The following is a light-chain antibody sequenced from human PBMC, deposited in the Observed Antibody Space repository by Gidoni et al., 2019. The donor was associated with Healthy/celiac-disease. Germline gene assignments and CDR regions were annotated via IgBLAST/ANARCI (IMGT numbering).Light chain of an antibody. J-gene: IGLJ3*02. V-gene: IGLV2-14*01. Sequence: QSALPQPASVSGSPGQSITISCTGTSSDVGGYNYVSWYQQHPGNAPKLMIYDVSNRPSGVSNRFSGSKSGNTASLTISGLQAEDEADYYCSSYTSSSTLGVFGGGTKLTVL. CDR2: DVS. CDR1: SSDVGGYNY. CDR3: SSYTSSSTLGV.